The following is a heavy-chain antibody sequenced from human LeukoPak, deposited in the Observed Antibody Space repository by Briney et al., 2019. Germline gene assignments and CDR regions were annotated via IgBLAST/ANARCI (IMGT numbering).Heavy chain of an antibody. CDR1: GYSFPSYG. Sequence: ASVKVSCKASGYSFPSYGITWVRQAPGQGLEWMGRISVYNGHTTYAQNFQGRVTMTTETSTSTAYLEVRSLRSDDTARYYCARIAVVVPTGIVGSYFNYMDVWGEGTTVTVSS. V-gene: IGHV1-18*01. CDR2: ISVYNGHT. D-gene: IGHD2-2*01. CDR3: ARIAVVVPTGIVGSYFNYMDV. J-gene: IGHJ6*03.